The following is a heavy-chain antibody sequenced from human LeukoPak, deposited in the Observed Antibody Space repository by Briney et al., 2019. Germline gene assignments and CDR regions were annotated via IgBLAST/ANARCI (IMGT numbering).Heavy chain of an antibody. Sequence: PSETLSLTCTVSGDSISSYYWSWIRQPPGKGLEWIGYISASGSTKHNPSLGSRISISLDTSKNQLSLNLRSAPAADTAVYYCARHKDDLRVGGWFDPWGEGILVTVSS. CDR1: GDSISSYY. CDR2: ISASGST. J-gene: IGHJ5*02. D-gene: IGHD3-3*01. CDR3: ARHKDDLRVGGWFDP. V-gene: IGHV4-4*09.